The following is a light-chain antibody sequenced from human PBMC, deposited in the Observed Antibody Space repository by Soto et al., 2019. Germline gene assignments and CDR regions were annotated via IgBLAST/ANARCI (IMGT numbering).Light chain of an antibody. CDR1: KGFSSY. J-gene: IGKJ2*01. Sequence: EIVLTQSPVTLSLSPGERATPSARAGKGFSSYLVWYQQKPGQPPRLLIYDTSNRATGIPARFSGSGSGTDFTLTISSLEPEDFAVYYCHQRSNWPYTFGQGTKLEI. V-gene: IGKV3-11*01. CDR3: HQRSNWPYT. CDR2: DTS.